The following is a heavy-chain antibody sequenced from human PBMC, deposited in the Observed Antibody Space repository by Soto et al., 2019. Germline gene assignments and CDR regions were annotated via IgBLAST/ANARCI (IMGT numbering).Heavy chain of an antibody. Sequence: GGSLRLSCAASGFTFNRHGMHWVGQAPGKGLEWVAVISYDGSHIYYADSVKGRFTISRDISKNTLSLQMNSLRAEDTAVYYCAKDFDFWSGYFDYWGQGTLVTVSS. CDR3: AKDFDFWSGYFDY. D-gene: IGHD3-3*01. CDR2: ISYDGSHI. J-gene: IGHJ4*02. V-gene: IGHV3-30*18. CDR1: GFTFNRHG.